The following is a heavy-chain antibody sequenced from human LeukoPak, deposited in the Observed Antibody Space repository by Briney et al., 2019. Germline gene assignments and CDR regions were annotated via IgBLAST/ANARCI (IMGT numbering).Heavy chain of an antibody. J-gene: IGHJ4*02. CDR3: AKPPLEYCGGDCSYFFDN. Sequence: GGSLRLSCAASGFSFSNYALSWVRQAPGKGLEWVSSMSGSTGNTYYADSVKGRFTISRDNSKNTLYLQMKSLRGDDTAVYYCAKPPLEYCGGDCSYFFDNWGQGTLVTVSS. CDR2: MSGSTGNT. V-gene: IGHV3-23*01. D-gene: IGHD2-21*02. CDR1: GFSFSNYA.